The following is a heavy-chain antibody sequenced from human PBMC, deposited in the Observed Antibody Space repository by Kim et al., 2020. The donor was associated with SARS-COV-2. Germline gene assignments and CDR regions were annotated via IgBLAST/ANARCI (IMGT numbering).Heavy chain of an antibody. V-gene: IGHV3-23*01. CDR2: ISGSGGST. CDR3: AKDSLQGGSTSCLFFY. Sequence: GGSLRLSCAASGFTFSSYAMSWVRQAPGKGLEWVSAISGSGGSTYYADSVKGRFTISRDNSKNTLYLQMNSLRAEDTAVYYCAKDSLQGGSTSCLFFYWGQGTLVTVSS. CDR1: GFTFSSYA. D-gene: IGHD2-2*01. J-gene: IGHJ4*02.